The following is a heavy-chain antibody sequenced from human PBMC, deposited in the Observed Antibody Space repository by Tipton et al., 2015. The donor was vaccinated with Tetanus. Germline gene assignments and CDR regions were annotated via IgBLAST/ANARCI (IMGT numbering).Heavy chain of an antibody. D-gene: IGHD6-19*01. Sequence: SLRLSCAGSGFSFRDFGMNWVRQAPGKGLEWVSYISYSSTSIYYADSVKGRSVVSRDNAKNSLYLQMNTLRDDDTAVYYCARRGEAGANGFASWGQGTLVTVSS. CDR1: GFSFRDFG. V-gene: IGHV3-48*02. CDR2: ISYSSTSI. J-gene: IGHJ5*01. CDR3: ARRGEAGANGFAS.